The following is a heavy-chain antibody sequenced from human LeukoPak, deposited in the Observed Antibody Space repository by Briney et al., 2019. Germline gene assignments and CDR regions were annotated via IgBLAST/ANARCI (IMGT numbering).Heavy chain of an antibody. CDR2: TYYRSKWKK. D-gene: IGHD6-13*01. CDR3: AGEGGMAEAAFDI. J-gene: IGHJ3*02. V-gene: IGHV6-1*01. Sequence: SQTLSLTCAISGDSVSSNSAAWNWIRQSPSRGLEWLGRTYYRSKWKKDYAVSVKSRITINPDTSKNQFSLLLSSVTPEDTAVYYCAGEGGMAEAAFDIWGQGTMVTVSS. CDR1: GDSVSSNSAA.